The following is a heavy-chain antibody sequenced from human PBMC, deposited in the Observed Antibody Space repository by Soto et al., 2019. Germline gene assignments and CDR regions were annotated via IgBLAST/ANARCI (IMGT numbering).Heavy chain of an antibody. D-gene: IGHD3-9*01. CDR2: ISSSSSYT. Sequence: QVQLVESGGGLVKPGGSLRLSCAASGFIFSDYYMSWIRQAPGKGLEWVSYISSSSSYTNYADSVKGRFTISRDNAXXALYLQMNSLRAEDTAVYYCARDADILTGSDAFDIWGQGTMVTVSS. V-gene: IGHV3-11*05. CDR3: ARDADILTGSDAFDI. CDR1: GFIFSDYY. J-gene: IGHJ3*02.